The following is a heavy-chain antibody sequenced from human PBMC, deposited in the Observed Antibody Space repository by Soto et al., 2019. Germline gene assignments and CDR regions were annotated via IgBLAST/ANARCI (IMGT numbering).Heavy chain of an antibody. J-gene: IGHJ4*02. V-gene: IGHV4-30-4*01. CDR3: ARAEYSSSYLDY. Sequence: SETLSLTCTVSGGSISSGDYYWSWIRQPPGKGLEWIGYIYYSGSTYYNPSLKSRVTISVDTSKNQFSLRLSSVTAADTAVYYCARAEYSSSYLDYWGQGTLVTVSS. CDR1: GGSISSGDYY. CDR2: IYYSGST. D-gene: IGHD6-6*01.